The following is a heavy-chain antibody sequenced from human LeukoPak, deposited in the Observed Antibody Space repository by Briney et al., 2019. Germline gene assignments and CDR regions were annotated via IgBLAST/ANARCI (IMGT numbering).Heavy chain of an antibody. CDR3: ARGGVVSATPHFDY. V-gene: IGHV4-59*01. CDR1: GGSISSYY. J-gene: IGHJ4*02. CDR2: IYYSGST. D-gene: IGHD2-15*01. Sequence: SETLGLTCTVSGGSISSYYWNWIRQPPGKGLEWIGYIYYSGSTNYNPSLKTRVIISVDTYKNQFSLKLSSVTAADTAVYYCARGGVVSATPHFDYWGQGTRVRLSS.